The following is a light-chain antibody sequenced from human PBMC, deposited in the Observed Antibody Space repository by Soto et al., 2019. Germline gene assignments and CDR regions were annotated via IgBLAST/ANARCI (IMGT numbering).Light chain of an antibody. CDR1: QSVSSY. CDR3: QQYKDWPPR. CDR2: VAS. Sequence: EMVMTQSTATLSVSPGERATLSCRASQSVSSYLAWYQQKPGQPPRLLIYVASTRAAGIPARFRGSGSGTEFTLTISSLQSEDFAVYYCQQYKDWPPRFGQGTKVEIK. V-gene: IGKV3-15*01. J-gene: IGKJ1*01.